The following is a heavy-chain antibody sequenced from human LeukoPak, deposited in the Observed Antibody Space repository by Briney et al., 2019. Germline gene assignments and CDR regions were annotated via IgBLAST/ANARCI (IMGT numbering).Heavy chain of an antibody. CDR2: IRYDGSNK. CDR1: GFTFSSYG. CDR3: AREAHYYGSGSYYNPVDY. Sequence: GGSLRLSCAASGFTFSSYGMYWVRQAPGKGLEWVAFIRYDGSNKYYADSVKGRFTISRDNAKNSLYLQMNSLGAEDTAVYYCAREAHYYGSGSYYNPVDYWGQGTLVTVSS. J-gene: IGHJ4*02. V-gene: IGHV3-30*02. D-gene: IGHD3-10*01.